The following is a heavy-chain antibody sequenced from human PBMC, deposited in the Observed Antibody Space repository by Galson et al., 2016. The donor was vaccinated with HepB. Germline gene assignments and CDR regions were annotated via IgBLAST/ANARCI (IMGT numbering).Heavy chain of an antibody. CDR3: VRDFRVADF. CDR1: GFTFSSFW. Sequence: SLRLSCAASGFTFSSFWMHWVRQAPGKGLVWVSRINSDGSYANYADSVKGRFTISRDNAKNTLYLQMNSLRAEDTAVYYCVRDFRVADFWGQGMLVTVSS. J-gene: IGHJ4*02. D-gene: IGHD3-10*01. CDR2: INSDGSYA. V-gene: IGHV3-74*01.